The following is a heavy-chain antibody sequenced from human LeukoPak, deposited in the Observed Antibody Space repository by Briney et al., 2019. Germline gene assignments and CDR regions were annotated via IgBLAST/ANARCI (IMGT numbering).Heavy chain of an antibody. D-gene: IGHD3-22*01. Sequence: ASVKVSCKVSGYTFTSYYMHWVRQAPGQGLEWMAIINPSGGSTSYAQKFQGRVTMTRDTSTSTVYMELSSLRSEDTAVYYCARDSRPSYDSSAYYYPGDYWGQGTLVTVSS. CDR1: GYTFTSYY. CDR3: ARDSRPSYDSSAYYYPGDY. J-gene: IGHJ4*02. V-gene: IGHV1-46*01. CDR2: INPSGGST.